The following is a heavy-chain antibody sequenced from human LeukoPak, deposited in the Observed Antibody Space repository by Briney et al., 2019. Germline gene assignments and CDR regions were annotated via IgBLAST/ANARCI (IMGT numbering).Heavy chain of an antibody. V-gene: IGHV3-21*01. D-gene: IGHD6-6*01. CDR3: VRGSTSGLKSYYFDY. CDR1: GFTFSNYV. Sequence: PGGSLRLSCAASGFTFSNYVIDWVRQAPGKGLEWVSSISSSSTFIYYADSVKGRFTVSRDSANSSLFLQMSRLRDEDTAVYYCVRGSTSGLKSYYFDYWGQGALVTVSS. CDR2: ISSSSTFI. J-gene: IGHJ4*02.